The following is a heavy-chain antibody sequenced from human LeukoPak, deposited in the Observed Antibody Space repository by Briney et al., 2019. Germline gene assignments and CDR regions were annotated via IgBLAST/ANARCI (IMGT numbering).Heavy chain of an antibody. V-gene: IGHV3-21*01. Sequence: GAPRPHLAGSGLTLHCLSLDLVPPAPGEGPEWVSSISSSSIYIDYADSVKGRFTISRDNAKNSLYLQMNSLRAEDTAVYYCARAKMEGTVYYWGQGTLVTVSS. CDR2: ISSSSIYI. J-gene: IGHJ4*02. CDR3: ARAKMEGTVYY. CDR1: GLTLHCLS. D-gene: IGHD2-8*01.